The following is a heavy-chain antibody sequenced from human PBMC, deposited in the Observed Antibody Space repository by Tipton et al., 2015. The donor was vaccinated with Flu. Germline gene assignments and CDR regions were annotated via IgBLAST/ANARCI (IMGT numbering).Heavy chain of an antibody. J-gene: IGHJ3*02. CDR1: GGSISSYY. CDR3: ARRGRTVRDAFDI. CDR2: IYYSGST. D-gene: IGHD3-10*01. Sequence: LRLSCTVSGGSISSYYWSWIRQPPGKGLEWIGYIYYSGSTNYNPSLKSRVTISPDTSKNQFSLRLTSVTAADTAVYYCARRGRTVRDAFDIWGQGTMVTVSS. V-gene: IGHV4-59*08.